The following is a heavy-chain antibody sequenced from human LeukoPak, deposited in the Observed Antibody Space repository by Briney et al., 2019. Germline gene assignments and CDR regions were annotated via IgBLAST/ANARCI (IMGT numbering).Heavy chain of an antibody. CDR2: IYYTGIT. D-gene: IGHD4-23*01. V-gene: IGHV4-39*01. CDR3: ARQGRATVVMYMDD. CDR1: GGSISSSSDN. J-gene: IGHJ6*03. Sequence: SETLSLTCSVSGGSISSSSDNWGCIRQPPGKGLEWIVSIYYTGITYYNPSLMSRVTMSVDTSKNQFSLRLTSVTAADTAMYYCARQGRATVVMYMDDWGKGTTVTVSS.